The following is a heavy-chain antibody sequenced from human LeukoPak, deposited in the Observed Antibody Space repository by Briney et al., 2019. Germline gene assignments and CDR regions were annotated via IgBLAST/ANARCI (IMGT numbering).Heavy chain of an antibody. D-gene: IGHD1-26*01. CDR3: AKDYSGSYFGAFDS. CDR1: GFTFSDYY. J-gene: IGHJ3*02. Sequence: GGSLRLSCAASGFTFSDYYMSWIRQAPGKGLEWVSYISSSGSTIYYTDSVKGRFTISRDNAKNSLYLQMNSLRAEDMALYYCAKDYSGSYFGAFDSWGQGTMVTVSS. V-gene: IGHV3-11*01. CDR2: ISSSGSTI.